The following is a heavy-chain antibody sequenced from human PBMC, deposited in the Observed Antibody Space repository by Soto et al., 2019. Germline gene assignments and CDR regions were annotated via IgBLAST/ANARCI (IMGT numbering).Heavy chain of an antibody. V-gene: IGHV1-58*01. J-gene: IGHJ4*02. D-gene: IGHD3-9*01. CDR2: IVVGSGNT. Sequence: ASVKVSCKASGFTFTISAVQWVRQARGQRLEWIGWIVVGSGNTNYAQKFQERVTITRDMSTSTAYMELSSLRSEDTAVYYCAAWGYYYILTEPSFDYWGQGTLVTVSS. CDR1: GFTFTISA. CDR3: AAWGYYYILTEPSFDY.